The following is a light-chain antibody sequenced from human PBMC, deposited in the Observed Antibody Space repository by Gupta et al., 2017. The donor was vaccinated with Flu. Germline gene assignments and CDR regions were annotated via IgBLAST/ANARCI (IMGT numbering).Light chain of an antibody. CDR1: QSLLHSNGYSY. Sequence: DILMTQTPLSLPVTPGEPASISCRSSQSLLHSNGYSYLDWYLQKPGQSPQLLIYLGSNRASGVPDMFSGSGSGTDFTLKISRVEADDVGVYYCMQALQTWTFGQGTKVEIK. CDR3: MQALQTWT. V-gene: IGKV2-28*01. J-gene: IGKJ1*01. CDR2: LGS.